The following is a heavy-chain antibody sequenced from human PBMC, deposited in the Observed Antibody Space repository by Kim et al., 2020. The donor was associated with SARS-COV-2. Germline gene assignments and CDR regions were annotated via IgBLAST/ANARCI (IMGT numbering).Heavy chain of an antibody. V-gene: IGHV3-66*02. CDR3: ARDLGSSWYGYYYYGMDV. J-gene: IGHJ6*02. CDR1: GFTVSSNY. Sequence: GGSLRLSCAASGFTVSSNYMSWVRQAPGKGLEWVSVIYSGGSTYYADSVKGRFTISRDNSKNTLYLQMNSLRAEDTAVYYCARDLGSSWYGYYYYGMDVWGQGTTVTVSS. D-gene: IGHD6-13*01. CDR2: IYSGGST.